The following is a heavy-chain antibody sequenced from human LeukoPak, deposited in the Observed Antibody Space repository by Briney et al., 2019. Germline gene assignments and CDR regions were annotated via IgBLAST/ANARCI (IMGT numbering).Heavy chain of an antibody. CDR3: ARDKGMVRGVIGY. CDR1: GFTFSSYS. CDR2: ISSSSSYI. V-gene: IGHV3-21*01. Sequence: PGGSLRLSCAASGFTFSSYSMNWVRQAPGKGLEWVSSISSSSSYIYYADSEKGRFTISRDNAKNSLYLQMNSLRAEDTAVYYCARDKGMVRGVIGYWGQGTLVTVSS. J-gene: IGHJ4*02. D-gene: IGHD3-10*01.